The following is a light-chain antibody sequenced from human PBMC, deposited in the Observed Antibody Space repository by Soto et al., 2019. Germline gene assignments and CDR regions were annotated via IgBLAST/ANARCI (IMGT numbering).Light chain of an antibody. CDR1: QSVSSY. CDR3: QHRSNWPTT. CDR2: DAS. J-gene: IGKJ5*01. V-gene: IGKV3-11*01. Sequence: EIVLTQSPATLSLSPGERATLSCRASQSVSSYLAWYQQKPGQAPRLLIYDASNRATGIPARLSGSGSGTDFTLTISSLEPEDFAVYYCQHRSNWPTTFGQGTRLEIK.